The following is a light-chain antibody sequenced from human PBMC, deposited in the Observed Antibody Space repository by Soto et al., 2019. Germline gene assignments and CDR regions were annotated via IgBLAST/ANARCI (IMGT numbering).Light chain of an antibody. CDR3: GTWDSRMSAVV. CDR1: SSNIGSNY. Sequence: QLVLTQPPSVSAAPGQKVTISCSGSSSNIGSNYVSWYQHLPGTAPKLLIYDNNKRPSGIPDRFSGSKSGTSATLGITGLQTGDEADYYCGTWDSRMSAVVFGGGTKLTVL. CDR2: DNN. V-gene: IGLV1-51*01. J-gene: IGLJ2*01.